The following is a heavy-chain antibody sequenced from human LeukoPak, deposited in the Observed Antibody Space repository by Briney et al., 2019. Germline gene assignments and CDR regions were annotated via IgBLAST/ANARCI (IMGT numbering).Heavy chain of an antibody. D-gene: IGHD6-6*01. Sequence: SVKVSCKTSGYTFTGYYMFWVRQAPGQGLEWMGGIIPIFGTANYAQKFQGRVTITADESTSTAYMELSSLRSEDTAVYYCARTGYSSSFDAFDIWGQGTMVTVSS. CDR1: GYTFTGYY. J-gene: IGHJ3*02. CDR3: ARTGYSSSFDAFDI. CDR2: IIPIFGTA. V-gene: IGHV1-69*13.